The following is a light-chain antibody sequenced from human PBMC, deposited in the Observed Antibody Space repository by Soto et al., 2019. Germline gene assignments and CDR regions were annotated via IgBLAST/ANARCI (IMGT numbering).Light chain of an antibody. CDR2: DTS. CDR3: QQRTNWPPIT. J-gene: IGKJ5*01. V-gene: IGKV3-11*01. Sequence: EIVLTQSPATLSLSPGERATLSCRASQSVSSYLAWYQQRPGQAPRLLIFDTSNRATDIPARFSGSASGTDFTLTINCVEPEESAVYYCQQRTNWPPITCGQGTRLEIK. CDR1: QSVSSY.